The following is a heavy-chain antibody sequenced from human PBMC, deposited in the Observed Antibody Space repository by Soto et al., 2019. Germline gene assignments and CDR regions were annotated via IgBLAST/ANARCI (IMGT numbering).Heavy chain of an antibody. V-gene: IGHV3-30-3*01. CDR3: ASGGDWNWNYSFKY. Sequence: QVQLVESGGGVVQPGRSLRLSCAASGFIFSSYAMHWVRQAPGKGLEWVAVMSFDGTYKYYADSVKGRFTISRDNSKNTLYLQMNNLRAEDTALYYCASGGDWNWNYSFKYWGQGTLVTVSS. CDR1: GFIFSSYA. D-gene: IGHD1-7*01. J-gene: IGHJ4*02. CDR2: MSFDGTYK.